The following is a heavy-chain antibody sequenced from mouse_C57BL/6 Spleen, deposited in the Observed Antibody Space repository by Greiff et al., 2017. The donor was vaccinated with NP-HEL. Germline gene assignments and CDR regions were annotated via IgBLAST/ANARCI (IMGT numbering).Heavy chain of an antibody. J-gene: IGHJ3*01. D-gene: IGHD4-1*02. CDR1: GYTFTSYW. CDR2: IDPSDSYT. CDR3: ARGGQLGEGLAY. V-gene: IGHV1-69*01. Sequence: QVQLQQPGAELVMPGASVKLSCKASGYTFTSYWMHWVKQRPGQGLEWIGEIDPSDSYTNYNQKFKGKSTLTVDKSSSTAYMQLSSLTSEDSAVYYCARGGQLGEGLAYWGQGTLVTVSA.